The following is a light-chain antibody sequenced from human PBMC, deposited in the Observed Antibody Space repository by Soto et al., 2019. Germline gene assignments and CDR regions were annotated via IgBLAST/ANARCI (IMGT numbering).Light chain of an antibody. Sequence: VVMTQSPLSLPVTLGQPASISCRSSQSLVYSDGNTYLNWFHQRPGQSPRRLIYKVSHWDSGVPHRFSGSGSGTDFTLEISRVEAEDVGVCYRLPGTHWPPLGAWTKVDIK. CDR2: KVS. CDR3: LPGTHWPP. V-gene: IGKV2D-30*01. J-gene: IGKJ3*01. CDR1: QSLVYSDGNTY.